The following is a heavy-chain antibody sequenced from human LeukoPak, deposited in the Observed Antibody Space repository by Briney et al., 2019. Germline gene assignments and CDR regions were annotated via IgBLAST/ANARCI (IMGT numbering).Heavy chain of an antibody. CDR3: ARRGVTTGETFDY. CDR2: INHSGST. CDR1: GGSFSGYY. V-gene: IGHV4-34*01. Sequence: SETLSLTCAVYGGSFSGYYWSWIRQPPGKGLEWIGEINHSGSTNYNPSLKSRVTISVDTSKNQFSLKLRFVTAADTAVYYCARRGVTTGETFDYWGQGTLVTVSS. J-gene: IGHJ4*02. D-gene: IGHD4-17*01.